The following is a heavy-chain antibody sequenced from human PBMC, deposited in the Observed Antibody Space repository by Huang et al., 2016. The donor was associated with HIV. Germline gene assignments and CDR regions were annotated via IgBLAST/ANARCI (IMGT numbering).Heavy chain of an antibody. J-gene: IGHJ1*01. V-gene: IGHV3-30*03. Sequence: QVQLVESGGGVVQPGRSLRLSCAAAGFIFINYGMTWVRQAPGKGLELVARISYDGSNKYYTDSVNGRVSISRDNSKNTLYLQMNSLRAEDTAVDYCALKGDSSGWEYFRHWGQGTLVTVSS. CDR3: ALKGDSSGWEYFRH. D-gene: IGHD3-22*01. CDR1: GFIFINYG. CDR2: ISYDGSNK.